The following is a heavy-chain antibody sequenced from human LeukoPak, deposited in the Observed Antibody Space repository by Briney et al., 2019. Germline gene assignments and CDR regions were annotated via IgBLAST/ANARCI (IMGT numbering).Heavy chain of an antibody. D-gene: IGHD6-13*01. CDR2: IYYSGST. Sequence: SETLSLTCTVSGGSISSGGYYWSWIRQHPGKGLEWIGYIYYSGSTYYNPSLKSRVTISVDTSKNQFSLKLSSVTAADTAVYYCARDRVAAVLDYWGQGTLVTVSS. J-gene: IGHJ4*02. CDR3: ARDRVAAVLDY. CDR1: GGSISSGGYY. V-gene: IGHV4-31*03.